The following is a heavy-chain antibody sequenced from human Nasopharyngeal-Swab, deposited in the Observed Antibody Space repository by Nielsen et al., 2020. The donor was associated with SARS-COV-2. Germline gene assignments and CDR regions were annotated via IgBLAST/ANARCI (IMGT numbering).Heavy chain of an antibody. CDR1: GFTFSSYN. Sequence: LSLTCAASGFTFSSYNMNWVRQAPGKGLEWVSSITTSSSYIYYADSVKGRFTIFRDNAKNSLYLQMNSLRAEDTAVYYCARDQNGYWGQGILVTVSS. D-gene: IGHD2-8*01. J-gene: IGHJ4*02. V-gene: IGHV3-21*06. CDR2: ITTSSSYI. CDR3: ARDQNGY.